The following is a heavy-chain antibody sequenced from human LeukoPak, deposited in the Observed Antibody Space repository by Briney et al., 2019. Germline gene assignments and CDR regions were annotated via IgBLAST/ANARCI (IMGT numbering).Heavy chain of an antibody. CDR3: ARDRPTSGPHGSGSYYEDY. CDR2: IYYSGST. V-gene: IGHV4-39*07. J-gene: IGHJ4*02. D-gene: IGHD3-10*01. Sequence: SETLSLTCTVSGGSISSTTYLWGWIRQPPGKGLEWIGSIYYSGSTYYNPSLKSRVTISVDTSKNQFSLKLSSVTAADTAVYYCARDRPTSGPHGSGSYYEDYWGQGTLVTVSS. CDR1: GGSISSTTYL.